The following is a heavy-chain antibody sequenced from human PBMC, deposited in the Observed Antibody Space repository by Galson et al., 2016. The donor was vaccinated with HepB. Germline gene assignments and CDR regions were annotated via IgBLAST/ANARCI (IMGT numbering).Heavy chain of an antibody. J-gene: IGHJ4*02. CDR3: AKGLGSGWSDY. D-gene: IGHD6-19*01. Sequence: SLRLSCAASGFIFGDYAMPWVRQSPGKGLEWVSGLTWNGGIIGYADSVKGRFTISRDNARNFLFLQMNNLRSEDTALYYCAKGLGSGWSDYWGPGTLVSVSS. CDR1: GFIFGDYA. V-gene: IGHV3-9*01. CDR2: LTWNGGII.